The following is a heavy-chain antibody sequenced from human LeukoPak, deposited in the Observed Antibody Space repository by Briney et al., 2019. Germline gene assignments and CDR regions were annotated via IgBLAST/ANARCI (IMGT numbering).Heavy chain of an antibody. CDR2: ISYDGSNK. Sequence: GESLRLSCAASGFTFTTYGMRWVRQAPGKGLEWVAVISYDGSNKYYADSVKGRFTISRDNSKNTLYMQMNSLRAEDTAVYYCAKELYYGSGSYYNFGYWGQGTLVTVSS. J-gene: IGHJ4*02. V-gene: IGHV3-30*18. D-gene: IGHD3-10*01. CDR3: AKELYYGSGSYYNFGY. CDR1: GFTFTTYG.